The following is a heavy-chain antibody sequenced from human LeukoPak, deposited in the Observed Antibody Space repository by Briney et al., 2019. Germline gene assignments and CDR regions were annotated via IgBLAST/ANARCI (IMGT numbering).Heavy chain of an antibody. CDR3: ARRTAHYDILTGYSVREGAAPQAHYYYYMDV. J-gene: IGHJ6*03. D-gene: IGHD3-9*01. Sequence: ASVKVSCKASGGTFSSYAISWVRQAPGQGLEWMGGIIPIFGTANYAQKFQGRVTITADKSTSTAYMELSSLRSEDTAVYYCARRTAHYDILTGYSVREGAAPQAHYYYYMDVWGKGTTVTVSS. CDR1: GGTFSSYA. CDR2: IIPIFGTA. V-gene: IGHV1-69*06.